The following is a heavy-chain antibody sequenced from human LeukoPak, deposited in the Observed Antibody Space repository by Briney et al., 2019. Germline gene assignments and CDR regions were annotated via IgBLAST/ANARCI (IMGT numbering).Heavy chain of an antibody. V-gene: IGHV3-23*01. D-gene: IGHD2-15*01. Sequence: PGGSLRLSCVASGFTFSNYAMTWVRQTPGKGLEWVSTISGRDISTYYPDSVKGRFTISRDNSKNTLYLQMNNVRAEDTAIYYCARVAIDGNCYQSDHWGQGTLVTVSS. J-gene: IGHJ4*02. CDR2: ISGRDIST. CDR1: GFTFSNYA. CDR3: ARVAIDGNCYQSDH.